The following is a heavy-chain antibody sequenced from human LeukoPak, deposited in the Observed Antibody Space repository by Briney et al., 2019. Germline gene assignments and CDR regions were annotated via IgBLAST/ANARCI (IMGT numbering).Heavy chain of an antibody. V-gene: IGHV3-33*01. CDR1: GFTFSSYG. CDR2: IRYDGSNK. Sequence: RSGGSLRLSCAASGFTFSSYGMHWVRQAPGKGLEWVAVIRYDGSNKYYADSVKGRFTISRDNSKNTLYLQMNSLRAEDTAVYYCARNGGVDTAMVNNWFDPWGQGTLVTVSS. CDR3: ARNGGVDTAMVNNWFDP. D-gene: IGHD5-18*01. J-gene: IGHJ5*02.